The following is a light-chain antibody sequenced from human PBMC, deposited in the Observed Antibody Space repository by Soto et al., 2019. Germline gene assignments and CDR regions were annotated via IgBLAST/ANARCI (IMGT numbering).Light chain of an antibody. CDR1: SSDVGGYNY. V-gene: IGLV2-11*01. CDR2: DVS. J-gene: IGLJ2*01. CDR3: CSLAGGNIFRV. Sequence: QSALTQPRSVSGSPGQSVTISCTGTSSDVGGYNYVSWYQHHPGKAPKFIIFDVSSRPSGVPDRFSGSKSGNPASLTISGLQAEDEADYYCCSLAGGNIFRVFGGGTKLTVL.